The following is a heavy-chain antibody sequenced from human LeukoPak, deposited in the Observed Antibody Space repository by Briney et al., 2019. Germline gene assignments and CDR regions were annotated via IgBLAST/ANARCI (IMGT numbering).Heavy chain of an antibody. CDR3: ARSLNGMDV. Sequence: GGSLRLSCVASRFTFSSYAMHWVRQAPGEGLKWVAVISYDGSNKYYADSVKGRFTISRDNSKNTLYLQMNSLRAEDTAVYYCARSLNGMDVWGQGTTVTVSS. CDR1: RFTFSSYA. J-gene: IGHJ6*02. CDR2: ISYDGSNK. V-gene: IGHV3-30-3*01.